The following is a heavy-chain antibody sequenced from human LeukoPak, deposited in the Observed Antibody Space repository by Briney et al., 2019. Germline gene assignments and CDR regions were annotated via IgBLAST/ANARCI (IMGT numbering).Heavy chain of an antibody. D-gene: IGHD6-19*01. V-gene: IGHV3-21*01. CDR3: ARRVLAVAGGFDY. CDR1: GFTFISYS. J-gene: IGHJ4*02. CDR2: ISSTSSYI. Sequence: GGSLRLSCAASGFTFISYSMNWVRQAPGKVLEWVSSISSTSSYIYYADSVKGRFTISRDNAKNSLSLQMNSLRAEDTAVYYCARRVLAVAGGFDYWGQGTLVTVSS.